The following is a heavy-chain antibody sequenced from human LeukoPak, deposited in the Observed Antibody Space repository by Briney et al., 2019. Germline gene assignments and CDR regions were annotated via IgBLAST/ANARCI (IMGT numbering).Heavy chain of an antibody. Sequence: SQTLSLTCAISGDSVSSKSAAWNWIRQSPSRGLEWLGRTYYTSKWYREYAVSVKSRITLNPDTSKNQFSLKLNSVTAADTAVYYCASRYFCSSTSCYTFDYWSQGTLVTVSS. J-gene: IGHJ4*02. CDR1: GDSVSSKSAA. CDR2: TYYTSKWYR. D-gene: IGHD2-2*02. V-gene: IGHV6-1*01. CDR3: ASRYFCSSTSCYTFDY.